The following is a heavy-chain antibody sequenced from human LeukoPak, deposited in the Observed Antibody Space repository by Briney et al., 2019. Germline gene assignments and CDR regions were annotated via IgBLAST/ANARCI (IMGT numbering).Heavy chain of an antibody. V-gene: IGHV3-23*01. CDR3: AKDWGKKAVAGDY. D-gene: IGHD6-19*01. J-gene: IGHJ4*02. CDR1: GFTFSSYS. Sequence: PGGSLRLSCAASGFTFSSYSMNWVRQAPGKGLEWVSASGSGGSTYYADSVKGRFTISRDNSKNTLYLQMNSLRAEDTAVYYCAKDWGKKAVAGDYWGQGTLVTVS. CDR2: SGSGGST.